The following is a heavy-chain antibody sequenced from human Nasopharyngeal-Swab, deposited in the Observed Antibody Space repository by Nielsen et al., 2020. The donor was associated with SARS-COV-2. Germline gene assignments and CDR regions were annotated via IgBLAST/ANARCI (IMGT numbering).Heavy chain of an antibody. J-gene: IGHJ4*02. CDR3: AREDGIAAAGTDY. D-gene: IGHD6-13*01. Sequence: ASVRDSCKTGVYTFTSYGISWVRQAPGQGLEWMGWISAYNGNTNYTQKLQGRVTMTTDTSTSTAYMELRSLRSDDTAVYYCAREDGIAAAGTDYWGQGTLVTVSS. CDR1: VYTFTSYG. CDR2: ISAYNGNT. V-gene: IGHV1-18*01.